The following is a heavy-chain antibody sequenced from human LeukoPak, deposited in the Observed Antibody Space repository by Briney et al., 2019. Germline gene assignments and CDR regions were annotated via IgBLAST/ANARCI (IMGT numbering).Heavy chain of an antibody. J-gene: IGHJ5*02. Sequence: SVKVSCKASGGTFSSYAISWVRQAPGQGLEWMGGIIPIFGTANYAQKFRGRVTITADESTSTAYMELSSLRSEDTAVYYCARDSSGQNWFDPWGQGTLVTVSS. CDR1: GGTFSSYA. D-gene: IGHD6-19*01. V-gene: IGHV1-69*01. CDR3: ARDSSGQNWFDP. CDR2: IIPIFGTA.